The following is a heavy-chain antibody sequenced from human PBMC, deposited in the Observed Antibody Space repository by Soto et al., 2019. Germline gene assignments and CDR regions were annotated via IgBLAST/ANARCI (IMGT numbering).Heavy chain of an antibody. D-gene: IGHD2-15*01. V-gene: IGHV3-30*18. CDR3: AKEVHCGGGSCSWSEGFDC. CDR1: GFIFSSYG. Sequence: QVQLVESGGGVVQPGRSLRLSCAASGFIFSSYGMHWVRQAPGKGLEWVAVISYEGSHTYYVDSVKGRFTITRDNSKNTLYLQMNSLRPEDTAVYYCAKEVHCGGGSCSWSEGFDCWGQGTLLTVSS. CDR2: ISYEGSHT. J-gene: IGHJ4*02.